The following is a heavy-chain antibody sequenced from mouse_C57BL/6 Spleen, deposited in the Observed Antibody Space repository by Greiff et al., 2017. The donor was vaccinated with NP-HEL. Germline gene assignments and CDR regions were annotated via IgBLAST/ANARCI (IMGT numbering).Heavy chain of an antibody. CDR3: ARDVGFGNYAWFAY. Sequence: EVKLMESGGGLVKPGGSLKLSCAASGFTFSSYAMSWVRQTPEKRLEWVATISDGGSYTYYPDNVKGRFTISRDNAKNNLYLQMSHLKSEDTAMYYCARDVGFGNYAWFAYWGQGTLVTVSA. D-gene: IGHD2-1*01. V-gene: IGHV5-4*01. J-gene: IGHJ3*01. CDR2: ISDGGSYT. CDR1: GFTFSSYA.